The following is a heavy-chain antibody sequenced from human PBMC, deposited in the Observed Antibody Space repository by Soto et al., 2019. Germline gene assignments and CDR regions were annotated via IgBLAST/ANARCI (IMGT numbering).Heavy chain of an antibody. Sequence: PGGSLRLSCTASGFTFSSYAMNWVRQAPGKGLEWVSVISGSGGSTYYADSVKGRFTISRDNSKNKLYLQMNSLRAEDTAVYYCASRTSGWYFEYWGQGTLVTVS. CDR2: ISGSGGST. CDR1: GFTFSSYA. V-gene: IGHV3-23*01. J-gene: IGHJ4*02. D-gene: IGHD6-19*01. CDR3: ASRTSGWYFEY.